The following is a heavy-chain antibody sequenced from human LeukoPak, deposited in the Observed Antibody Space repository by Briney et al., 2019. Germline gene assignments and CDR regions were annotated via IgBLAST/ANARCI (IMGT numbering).Heavy chain of an antibody. CDR3: TRVLSDSSSAKFDY. V-gene: IGHV3-73*01. J-gene: IGHJ4*02. Sequence: GGSLRLSCAASGFTFSGSAMHWVRQASGKGLEWVGRIRSKAKSYATAYAASVKGRFTISRDDSKNTAYLQMNSLKTEDTAVYYFTRVLSDSSSAKFDYWGQGTLVTVSS. CDR2: IRSKAKSYAT. CDR1: GFTFSGSA. D-gene: IGHD6-13*01.